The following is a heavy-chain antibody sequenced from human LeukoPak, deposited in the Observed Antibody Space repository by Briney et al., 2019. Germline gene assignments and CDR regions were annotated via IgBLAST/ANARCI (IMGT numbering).Heavy chain of an antibody. CDR1: GGSFSGYY. CDR2: INHSGST. CDR3: ARVGRGRAFDI. D-gene: IGHD3-10*01. Sequence: SETLSPTCAVYGGSFSGYYWSWIRQPPGKGLEWIGEINHSGSTNYNPSLKSRVTISVDTSKNQFSLKLSSVTAADTAVYYCARVGRGRAFDIWGQGTMVTVSS. J-gene: IGHJ3*02. V-gene: IGHV4-34*01.